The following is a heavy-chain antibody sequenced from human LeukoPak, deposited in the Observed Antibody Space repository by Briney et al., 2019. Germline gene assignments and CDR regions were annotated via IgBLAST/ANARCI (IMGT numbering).Heavy chain of an antibody. CDR2: IYPGDSDT. J-gene: IGHJ4*02. D-gene: IGHD6-13*01. Sequence: GESLKISCKGSGYTFTTYWIGWVRQMPGKGLEWMGIIYPGDSDTRYNTSVQGQVSISADKSISTAYLQWSSLKASDTAMYYCARQSDIAAAGTYWGQGTLVTVSS. CDR3: ARQSDIAAAGTY. CDR1: GYTFTTYW. V-gene: IGHV5-51*01.